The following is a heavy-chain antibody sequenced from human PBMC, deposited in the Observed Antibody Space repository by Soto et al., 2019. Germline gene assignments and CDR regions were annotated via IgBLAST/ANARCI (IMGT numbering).Heavy chain of an antibody. Sequence: KFQGRVTITRDTSASTAYMELSSLRSEDTAVYYCARDYPPIYDTLTDYYFDYWGQGTLVTVSS. V-gene: IGHV1-3*01. D-gene: IGHD3-9*01. CDR3: ARDYPPIYDTLTDYYFDY. J-gene: IGHJ4*02.